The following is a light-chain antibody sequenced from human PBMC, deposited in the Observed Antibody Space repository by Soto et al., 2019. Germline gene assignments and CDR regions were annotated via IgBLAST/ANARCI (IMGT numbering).Light chain of an antibody. J-gene: IGKJ5*01. CDR1: QGISTW. V-gene: IGKV1-12*01. CDR2: SAS. CDR3: QQAKSFPIT. Sequence: DIQMTQSPSSVSASLGDIVSITCRASQGISTWMTWYQQKPGKAPKLLIYSASTLVRGVPSRFSGSGSGTEFTLTISGLQPEDSLTYYCQQAKSFPITFGQGTRLEIK.